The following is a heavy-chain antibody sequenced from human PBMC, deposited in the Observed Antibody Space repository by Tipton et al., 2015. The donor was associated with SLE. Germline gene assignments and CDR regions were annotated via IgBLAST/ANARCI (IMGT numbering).Heavy chain of an antibody. CDR3: ARGRAGRITMVRGVITLYYFDY. D-gene: IGHD3-10*01. J-gene: IGHJ4*02. CDR2: IYTSGST. CDR1: GGSISSYY. V-gene: IGHV4-4*08. Sequence: LRLSCTVSGGSISSYYWSWIRQPPGKGLEWIGYIYTSGSTNYNPSLKSRVTISVDTSKNQFSLKLSSVTAADTAVYYCARGRAGRITMVRGVITLYYFDYWGQGTLVTVSS.